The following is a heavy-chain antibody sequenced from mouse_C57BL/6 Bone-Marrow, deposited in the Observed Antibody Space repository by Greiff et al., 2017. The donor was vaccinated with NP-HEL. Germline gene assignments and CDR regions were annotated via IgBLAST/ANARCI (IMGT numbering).Heavy chain of an antibody. CDR2: IYPGSGST. D-gene: IGHD4-1*01. V-gene: IGHV1-55*01. CDR1: GYTFTSYW. CDR3: ASPLTGKGPYAMDY. J-gene: IGHJ4*01. Sequence: VQLQQPGAELVKPGASVKMSCKASGYTFTSYWITWVKQRPGQGLEWIGDIYPGSGSTNYNEKFKSKATLTVDTSSSTAYMQLSSLTSEDSAVYYCASPLTGKGPYAMDYWGQGTSVTVSS.